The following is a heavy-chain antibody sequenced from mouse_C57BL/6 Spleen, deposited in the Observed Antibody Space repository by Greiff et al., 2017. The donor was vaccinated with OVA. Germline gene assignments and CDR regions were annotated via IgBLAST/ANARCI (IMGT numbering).Heavy chain of an antibody. CDR3: VGDGTPLYAMDY. J-gene: IGHJ4*01. D-gene: IGHD3-3*01. V-gene: IGHV10-1*01. Sequence: EVQRVESGGGLVQPKGSLKLSCAASGFSFNTYAMNWVRQAPGKGLEWVARIRSKSNNYATYYAYSVKDRFTISRDDSESMLYLQMNNLKTEDTAMYYCVGDGTPLYAMDYWGQGTSVTVSS. CDR1: GFSFNTYA. CDR2: IRSKSNNYAT.